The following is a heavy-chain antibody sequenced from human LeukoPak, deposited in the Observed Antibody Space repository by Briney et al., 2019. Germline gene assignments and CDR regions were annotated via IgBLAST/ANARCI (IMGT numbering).Heavy chain of an antibody. Sequence: GGSLRLSCAASGFTVSSSYMSWVRQAPGKGLEWVAFIRYDGSNKYYADSVKGRFTISRDNSENTLYLQMNSLRAEDTAVYYCAKRDSSADYWGQGTLVTVSS. CDR1: GFTVSSSY. CDR2: IRYDGSNK. V-gene: IGHV3-30*02. D-gene: IGHD5-18*01. CDR3: AKRDSSADY. J-gene: IGHJ4*02.